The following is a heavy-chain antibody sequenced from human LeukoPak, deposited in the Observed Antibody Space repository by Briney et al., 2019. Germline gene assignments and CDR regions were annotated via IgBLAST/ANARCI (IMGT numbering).Heavy chain of an antibody. CDR1: GFAFSRYW. Sequence: GGSLRLSCAASGFAFSRYWMNWVRQAPGKGLVWVSRIKGDGSSTSYADSVKGRFTISRDNAKNTLYLQMNSLRAEDTAVYYCAGIVATIRGFDSWGQGALVTVSS. J-gene: IGHJ4*02. CDR3: AGIVATIRGFDS. D-gene: IGHD5-12*01. CDR2: IKGDGSST. V-gene: IGHV3-74*01.